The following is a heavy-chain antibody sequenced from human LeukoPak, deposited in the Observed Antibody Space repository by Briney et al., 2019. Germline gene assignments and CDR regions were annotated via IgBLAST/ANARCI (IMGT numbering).Heavy chain of an antibody. CDR1: GGSISSGGYY. V-gene: IGHV4-30-2*01. CDR2: IYHSGST. Sequence: SQTLSLTCTVSGGSISSGGYYWSWIRQPPGKGLEWIGYIYHSGSTYYNPSLKSRVTISVDRSKNQFSLKLSSVTAADTAVYYCARRGPPYSSTLIDRNWFDPWGQGTLVTVSS. J-gene: IGHJ5*02. CDR3: ARRGPPYSSTLIDRNWFDP. D-gene: IGHD6-13*01.